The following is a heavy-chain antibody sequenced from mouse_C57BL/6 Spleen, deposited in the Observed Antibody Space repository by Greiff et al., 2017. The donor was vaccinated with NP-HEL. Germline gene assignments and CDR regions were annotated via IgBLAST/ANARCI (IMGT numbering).Heavy chain of an antibody. CDR3: ARGTGTEDDY. J-gene: IGHJ2*01. CDR2: IYPGSGNP. CDR1: GYSFTSYY. Sequence: QVQLKQSGPELVKPGASVKISCKASGYSFTSYYIHWVKQRPGQGLEWIGWIYPGSGNPQYNEKLKGQSTLTADTSSSTAYMQLSSRTSEDSAVYYCARGTGTEDDYWGQVTTLTVSS. D-gene: IGHD4-1*01. V-gene: IGHV1-66*01.